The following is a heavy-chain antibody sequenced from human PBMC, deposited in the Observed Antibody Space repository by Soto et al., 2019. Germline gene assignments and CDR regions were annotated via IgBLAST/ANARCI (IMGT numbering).Heavy chain of an antibody. V-gene: IGHV3-72*01. Sequence: EVQLVESGGGLVQPGGSLRLSCAATGFILSDHYMDWVRQAPGKGLEWVGRSTNKANNYATEYAASLKDRFTISRDDSMISRLLQMNSLKSEDTAFYYCVRGNRGFDLWGQGTLVIVSS. CDR1: GFILSDHY. J-gene: IGHJ4*02. CDR3: VRGNRGFDL. CDR2: STNKANNYAT.